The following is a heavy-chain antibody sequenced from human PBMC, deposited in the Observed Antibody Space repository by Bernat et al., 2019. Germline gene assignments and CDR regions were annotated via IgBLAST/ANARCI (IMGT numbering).Heavy chain of an antibody. V-gene: IGHV3-23*01. D-gene: IGHD2-21*01. CDR2: ITGDGGGT. J-gene: IGHJ4*02. CDR3: TKDSQDHIFDS. CDR1: RFIFKNFA. Sequence: EVQLLESGGALAQPGGSLRLSCAASRFIFKNFAMSWVRQAPGEGLEWVSTITGDGGGTYYSDSVQGRFTISRDNSKNTLYLQMTSLRAEDSAIYYCTKDSQDHIFDSWGQGALVAVSS.